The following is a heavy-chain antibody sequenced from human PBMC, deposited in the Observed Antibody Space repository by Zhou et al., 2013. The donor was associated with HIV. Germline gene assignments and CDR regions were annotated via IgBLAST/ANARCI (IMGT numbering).Heavy chain of an antibody. Sequence: QVQLVQSGAEVKKPGASVKVSCKASGYIFTSYYIHWVRQAPGQGLEWMGIINPSDGSTSYAQKFQGRVTMTRDTSTNTVYMELSSLRSEDTAVYYCARGGQGYHYYMDVWGKRDHGHRFL. V-gene: IGHV1-46*01. CDR1: GYIFTSYY. J-gene: IGHJ6*03. CDR2: INPSDGST. CDR3: ARGGQGYHYYMDV.